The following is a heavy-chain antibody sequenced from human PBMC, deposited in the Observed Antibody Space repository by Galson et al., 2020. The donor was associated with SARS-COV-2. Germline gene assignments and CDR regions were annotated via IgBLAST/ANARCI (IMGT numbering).Heavy chain of an antibody. CDR2: IHANGGT. J-gene: IGHJ4*02. Sequence: IRQPAGKGLEWIGRIHANGGTHYNPPLKSRVAIPVDTSKNQFSLNLKSVTAADTAVYYCARESRLDLYFDYWGQGALVTVSS. V-gene: IGHV4-61*02. D-gene: IGHD3-3*01. CDR3: ARESRLDLYFDY.